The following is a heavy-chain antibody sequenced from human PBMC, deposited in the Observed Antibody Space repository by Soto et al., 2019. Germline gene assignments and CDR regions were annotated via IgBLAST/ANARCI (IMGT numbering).Heavy chain of an antibody. V-gene: IGHV4-30-4*01. CDR2: IYYSGST. Sequence: PSETLSLTCTVSGGSISIGDYYWSCIRQPPGKGLEWIGYIYYSGSTYYNPSLKSRVTISVDTSKNQFSLKLSSVTAADTAVYYCAREYYDSSGYYRLYFDYWGQGTLVTVSS. D-gene: IGHD3-22*01. CDR3: AREYYDSSGYYRLYFDY. J-gene: IGHJ4*02. CDR1: GGSISIGDYY.